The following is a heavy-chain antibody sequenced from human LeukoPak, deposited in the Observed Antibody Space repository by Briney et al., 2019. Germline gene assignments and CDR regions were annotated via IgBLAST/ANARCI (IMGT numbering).Heavy chain of an antibody. J-gene: IGHJ4*02. D-gene: IGHD2-21*01. Sequence: SETLSLTCTVSGGSISGGGYYWSWIRQYPGKGLEWIGFISYSESTYYNPSLKSRVSMSVDTSKSQFSLKLSSVTAADTAVYYCARISQSSDGFYYWGQGTLVTVSS. CDR3: ARISQSSDGFYY. V-gene: IGHV4-31*02. CDR2: ISYSEST. CDR1: GGSISGGGYY.